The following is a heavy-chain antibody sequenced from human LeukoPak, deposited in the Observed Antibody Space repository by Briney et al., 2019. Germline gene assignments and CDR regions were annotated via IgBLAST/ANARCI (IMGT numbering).Heavy chain of an antibody. CDR2: ISSSGSTI. CDR3: ARDPMTTEGYYYYYMDV. V-gene: IGHV3-11*04. D-gene: IGHD4-11*01. Sequence: GGSLRLSCAASGFTFSDYYMSWIRQAAGKGLEWVSYISSSGSTIYYADSVKGRFTISRDHAKNSLYLQMNSLRAEDTAVYYCARDPMTTEGYYYYYMDVWGKGTTVTVSS. J-gene: IGHJ6*03. CDR1: GFTFSDYY.